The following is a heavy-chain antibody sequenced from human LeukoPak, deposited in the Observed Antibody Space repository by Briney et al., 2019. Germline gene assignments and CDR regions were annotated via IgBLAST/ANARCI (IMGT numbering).Heavy chain of an antibody. CDR3: ARGFNGGTWYFDL. CDR1: GFTFSTHW. V-gene: IGHV3-7*05. J-gene: IGHJ2*01. CDR2: IKQAGSEK. Sequence: GGSLRLSCSASGFTFSTHWMSWVRQAPGKGLEGLASIKQAGSEKYYVGSVKGGFTTSRDNAKNSLCLQMNSLRAEDTAVYYCARGFNGGTWYFDLWGRGTLVTVSS. D-gene: IGHD3-16*01.